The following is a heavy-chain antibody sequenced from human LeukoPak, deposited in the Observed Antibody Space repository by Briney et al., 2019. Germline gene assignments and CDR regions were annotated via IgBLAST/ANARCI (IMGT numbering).Heavy chain of an antibody. CDR3: ARDTYYYDSSGYDKVYYFDY. J-gene: IGHJ4*02. D-gene: IGHD3-22*01. CDR1: GFTFSSYS. CDR2: ISSSSSYI. V-gene: IGHV3-21*01. Sequence: PGGSLRLSCAASGFTFSSYSMNWVRQTPGKGLAWVSSISSSSSYIYYADSVKGRFTISRDNAKDSLYLQMNSLRAEDTAVYYCARDTYYYDSSGYDKVYYFDYWGQGTLVTVSS.